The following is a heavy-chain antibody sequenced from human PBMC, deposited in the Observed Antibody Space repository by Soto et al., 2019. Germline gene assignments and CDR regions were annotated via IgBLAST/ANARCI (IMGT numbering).Heavy chain of an antibody. CDR1: GDSISTSSYY. Sequence: SETLSLTCTVSGDSISTSSYYWGWIRHPPGKGLEWIGSLYYSGSTYYSTSLKSRVTISVDMSKSQFSLKLSSVTAADTAVYYCARQGQMAVATWSGMDVWGQGTTVT. D-gene: IGHD6-19*01. CDR2: LYYSGST. J-gene: IGHJ6*02. V-gene: IGHV4-39*01. CDR3: ARQGQMAVATWSGMDV.